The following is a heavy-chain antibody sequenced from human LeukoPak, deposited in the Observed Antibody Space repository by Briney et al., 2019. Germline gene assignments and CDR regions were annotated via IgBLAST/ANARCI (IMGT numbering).Heavy chain of an antibody. V-gene: IGHV3-33*06. D-gene: IGHD5-18*01. J-gene: IGHJ5*02. CDR1: GFTFSSHG. CDR3: AKDLSYGSNWFDP. CDR2: IWYDGSKK. Sequence: GRSLRLSCAASGFTFSSHGMHWVRQALGKGLEWVALIWYDGSKKYYADSVKGRFTISRDDSKNTLYLQMNSLRAEDTAMYYCAKDLSYGSNWFDPWGQGTLVTVSS.